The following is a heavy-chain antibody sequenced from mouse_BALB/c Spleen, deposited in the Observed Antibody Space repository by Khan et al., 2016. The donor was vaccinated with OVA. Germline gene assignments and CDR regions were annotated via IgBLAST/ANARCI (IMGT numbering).Heavy chain of an antibody. CDR1: GYTFADSG. D-gene: IGHD2-3*01. Sequence: QVQLQQSGPEPVRPGASVKISCKGSGYTFADSGMHWVRQSHAKSLEWIGVISTYYGNIKYNQKFEGRATMTVDKSSSTAYMELARMTSEDSAVYFCIRDGISEFGYWRQGTLVTVSA. CDR2: ISTYYGNI. V-gene: IGHV1S137*01. J-gene: IGHJ3*01. CDR3: IRDGISEFGY.